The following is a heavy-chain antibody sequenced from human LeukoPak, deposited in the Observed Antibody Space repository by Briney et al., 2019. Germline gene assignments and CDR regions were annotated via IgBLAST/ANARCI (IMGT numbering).Heavy chain of an antibody. J-gene: IGHJ4*02. Sequence: PGGSLRLSCAVSGFTFSNYAMSWVRHAPGKGLEWVSAIRGTGERTWYADSVKGRFILSRDNRKNTVHLQMNSLRAEDTAVYYCASHFTLGWNDFFDHWGQGTLVTVSS. CDR2: IRGTGERT. CDR3: ASHFTLGWNDFFDH. D-gene: IGHD1-1*01. CDR1: GFTFSNYA. V-gene: IGHV3-23*01.